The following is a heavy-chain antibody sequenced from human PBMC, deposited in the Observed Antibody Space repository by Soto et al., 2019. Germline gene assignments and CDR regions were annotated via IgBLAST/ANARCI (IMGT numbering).Heavy chain of an antibody. CDR1: GFTFSSYT. Sequence: SVKVSCNASGFTFSSYTISWVRHSHGQGLEWMGRIIPILGIANYAQKFQGRVTITADKSTSTAYMELSSLRSEDTAVYYCARAVAGRYDINWFDTWGQGTLVHRLL. J-gene: IGHJ5*02. CDR2: IIPILGIA. V-gene: IGHV1-69*02. CDR3: ARAVAGRYDINWFDT. D-gene: IGHD3-9*01.